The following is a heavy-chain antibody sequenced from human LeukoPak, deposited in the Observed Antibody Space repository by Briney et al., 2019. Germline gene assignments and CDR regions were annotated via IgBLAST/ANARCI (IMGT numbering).Heavy chain of an antibody. J-gene: IGHJ3*02. D-gene: IGHD4-23*01. CDR3: ARSSSHDYGGHAFDI. CDR1: GFTFSSYA. Sequence: GGSLRLSCAASGFTFSSYAMHWVRQAPGKGLEWVAVISYDGSNKYYADSVKGRFTISRDNSKNTLYLQMNSLRAEDTAVYYCARSSSHDYGGHAFDIWGQGTMVTVSS. V-gene: IGHV3-30-3*01. CDR2: ISYDGSNK.